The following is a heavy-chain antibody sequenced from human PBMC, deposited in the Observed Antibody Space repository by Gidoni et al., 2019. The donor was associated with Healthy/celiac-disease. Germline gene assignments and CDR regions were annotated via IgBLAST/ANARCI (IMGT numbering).Heavy chain of an antibody. Sequence: QVQLQESGPGLVKPSQTLSLTCTVSAGSISSGSYYWSWIRQPAGKGLEWIGRIYTSGSTNYNPSLKSRVTISVDTSKNQFSLKLSSVTAADTAVYYCAGGHSLSPLDYYYGMDVWGQGTTVTVSS. CDR2: IYTSGST. CDR3: AGGHSLSPLDYYYGMDV. V-gene: IGHV4-61*02. D-gene: IGHD2-15*01. CDR1: AGSISSGSYY. J-gene: IGHJ6*02.